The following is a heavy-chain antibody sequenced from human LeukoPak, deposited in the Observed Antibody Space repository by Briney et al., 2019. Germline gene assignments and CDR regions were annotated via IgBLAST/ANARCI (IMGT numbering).Heavy chain of an antibody. CDR2: VSAYSGAT. D-gene: IGHD2-2*01. V-gene: IGHV1-18*01. Sequence: ASVQVSCKASGYTFNSYAITWVRQAPGQGLEWIGWVSAYSGATTYAQEFQHRVTMTTDTSTNTAYMELRSLRSDDTAVYYCARGRTMPFDNWGQGTLVTVSS. J-gene: IGHJ4*02. CDR3: ARGRTMPFDN. CDR1: GYTFNSYA.